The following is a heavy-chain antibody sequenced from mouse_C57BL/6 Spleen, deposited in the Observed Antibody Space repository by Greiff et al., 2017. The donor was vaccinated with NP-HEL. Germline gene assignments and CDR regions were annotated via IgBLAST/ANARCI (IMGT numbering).Heavy chain of an antibody. CDR2: ISYDGSN. V-gene: IGHV3-6*01. CDR3: ARGGSRHYYAMDY. J-gene: IGHJ4*01. Sequence: EVQLQQSGPGLVKPSQSLSLTCSVTGYSITSGYYWNWIRQFPGNKLEWMGYISYDGSNNYNPSLKNRISITRDTSKNQFFLKLNSVTTEDTATYYCARGGSRHYYAMDYWGQGTSVTVSS. CDR1: GYSITSGYY. D-gene: IGHD1-1*01.